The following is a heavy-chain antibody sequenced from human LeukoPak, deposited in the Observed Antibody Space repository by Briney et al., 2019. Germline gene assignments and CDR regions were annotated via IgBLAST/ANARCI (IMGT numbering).Heavy chain of an antibody. CDR1: GGSFSGLY. CDR2: INHSGST. Sequence: SETLSLTCAVYGGSFSGLYWSWIRQPPGKGLEWIGEINHSGSTNYNPSLKSRVTISVDTSKNQFSLKLSSVTAADTAVYYCARGLVTGYDFWSGYYRPETYYFDYWGQGTLVTVSS. J-gene: IGHJ4*02. CDR3: ARGLVTGYDFWSGYYRPETYYFDY. D-gene: IGHD3-3*01. V-gene: IGHV4-34*01.